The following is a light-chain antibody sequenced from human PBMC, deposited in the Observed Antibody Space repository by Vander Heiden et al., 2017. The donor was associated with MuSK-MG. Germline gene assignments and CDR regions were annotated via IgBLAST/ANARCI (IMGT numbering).Light chain of an antibody. V-gene: IGLV3-19*01. CDR3: NSRETRTNHLL. Sequence: SSALTQDPAVSVALGQPVRITCHGDILRRTYARWYQQKPGQAPILVMYGKKNRAAGSPERFSGSSSGNTAALTITGAQAEEEDDYYCNSRETRTNHLLFGGGTKLTVL. J-gene: IGLJ2*01. CDR1: ILRRTY. CDR2: GKK.